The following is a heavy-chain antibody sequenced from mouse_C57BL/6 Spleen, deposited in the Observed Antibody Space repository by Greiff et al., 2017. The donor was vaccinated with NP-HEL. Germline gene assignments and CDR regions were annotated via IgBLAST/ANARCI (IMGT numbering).Heavy chain of an antibody. J-gene: IGHJ2*01. V-gene: IGHV1-54*01. CDR1: GYAFTNYL. CDR3: ARSNAYYSNPFDY. CDR2: INPGSGGT. Sequence: QVQLQQSGAELVRPGTSVKVSCKASGYAFTNYLIEWVKQRPGQGLEWIGVINPGSGGTNYNEKFKGKATLTADKSSSTAYMQLSSLTSEDSAVYFCARSNAYYSNPFDYWGQGTTLTVSS. D-gene: IGHD2-5*01.